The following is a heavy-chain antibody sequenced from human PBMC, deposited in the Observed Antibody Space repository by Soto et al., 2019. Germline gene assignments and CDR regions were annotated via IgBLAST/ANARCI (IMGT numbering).Heavy chain of an antibody. CDR3: ARADPDASVGY. CDR2: INHSGST. Sequence: SETLSLTCAVYGGSFSGYYWSWIRQPPGKGLEWIGEINHSGSTYYSPSLKSRVTISADTSKNQFSLRMNSMIAADTAGYYCARADPDASVGYWGQGTLVTVSS. CDR1: GGSFSGYY. J-gene: IGHJ4*02. V-gene: IGHV4-34*01. D-gene: IGHD2-15*01.